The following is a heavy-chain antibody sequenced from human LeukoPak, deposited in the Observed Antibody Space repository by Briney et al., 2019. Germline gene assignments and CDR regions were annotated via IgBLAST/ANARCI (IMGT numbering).Heavy chain of an antibody. D-gene: IGHD4-11*01. CDR1: GFTFSRYW. V-gene: IGHV3-74*01. Sequence: PGGSLRLSCVASGFTFSRYWMHCVRQAPGEGLVWVSRIKSDGSDTTYADSVKGRFTISRDNTKNTLYLQMNSLRAEDTAVYYCARDLNYRFDYWGQGTLVTVSS. J-gene: IGHJ4*02. CDR2: IKSDGSDT. CDR3: ARDLNYRFDY.